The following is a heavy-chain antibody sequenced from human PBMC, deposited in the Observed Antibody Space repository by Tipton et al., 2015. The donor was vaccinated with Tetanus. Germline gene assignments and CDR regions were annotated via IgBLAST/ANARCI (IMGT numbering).Heavy chain of an antibody. CDR3: ARVATPSPGGYYYYYMDV. CDR2: IYYSGST. V-gene: IGHV4-31*03. J-gene: IGHJ6*03. D-gene: IGHD5-12*01. Sequence: TLSLTCTVSGGSISGGGYYWSWIRQHPGKGLEWIGYIYYSGSTYYNPSLKSRVTISVDTSKNQFSLKLSSVTAADTAVYYCARVATPSPGGYYYYYMDVWGKGTTVTVSS. CDR1: GGSISGGGYY.